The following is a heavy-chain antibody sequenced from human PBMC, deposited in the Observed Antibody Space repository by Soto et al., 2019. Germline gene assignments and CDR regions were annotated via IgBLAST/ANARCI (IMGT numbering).Heavy chain of an antibody. J-gene: IGHJ4*02. CDR1: GFTFSSYA. V-gene: IGHV3-23*01. D-gene: IGHD3-16*01. CDR2: ISGSGGST. Sequence: GGSLRLSCAASGFTFSSYAMSWVRQAPGKGLEWVSAISGSGGSTYYADSVKGQFTIARDNSKNTLYLQMNSQRAEDTAVYYCAKDLGGRDYWCQGTLVTVSS. CDR3: AKDLGGRDY.